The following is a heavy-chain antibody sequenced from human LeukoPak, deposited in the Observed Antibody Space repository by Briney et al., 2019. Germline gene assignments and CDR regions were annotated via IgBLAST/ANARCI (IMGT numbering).Heavy chain of an antibody. CDR3: ASSNYYRLDH. Sequence: KPSGTLSLTCAVSGGSISSSHWWSWVRHPPGKGLEWIGEIHQTGSTNYNPSPRSRGSISLDKAKNQFTLNLNSVTAADTAVYYCASSNYYRLDHWGQGILVTVSS. J-gene: IGHJ4*02. D-gene: IGHD4-11*01. V-gene: IGHV4-4*02. CDR1: GGSISSSHW. CDR2: IHQTGST.